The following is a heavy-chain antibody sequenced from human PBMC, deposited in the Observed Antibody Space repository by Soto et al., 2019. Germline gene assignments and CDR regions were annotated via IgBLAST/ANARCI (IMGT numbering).Heavy chain of an antibody. V-gene: IGHV3-30*18. Sequence: QVQLVESGGGVVQPGRSLRLSCAASGFTFSTYGMHWVRQAPGKGLEWVAVISDDGSKKYYADSVKGRFTISRDDSKNMVDLLMNCLRAEDTAVYYCGKDQIHAFDIWGQGTMVTVSS. J-gene: IGHJ3*02. CDR3: GKDQIHAFDI. CDR2: ISDDGSKK. CDR1: GFTFSTYG.